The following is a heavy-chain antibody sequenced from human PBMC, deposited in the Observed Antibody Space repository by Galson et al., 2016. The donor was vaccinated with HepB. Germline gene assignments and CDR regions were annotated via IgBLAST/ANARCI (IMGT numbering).Heavy chain of an antibody. D-gene: IGHD3-10*01. CDR2: IYHSGNT. V-gene: IGHV4-30-2*01. CDR1: GGSISSGGYS. Sequence: LTCAVSGGSISSGGYSWTWIRQPPGKALEWIGHIYHSGNTVYNPSLKSRVTISVDRPKNQISLKVNSVTAADTAVYYCARRGPVRGAPPPRGSIWFDPWGQGTLVTVSS. J-gene: IGHJ5*02. CDR3: ARRGPVRGAPPPRGSIWFDP.